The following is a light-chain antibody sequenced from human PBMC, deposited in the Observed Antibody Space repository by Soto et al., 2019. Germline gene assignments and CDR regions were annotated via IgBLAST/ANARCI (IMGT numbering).Light chain of an antibody. Sequence: DIQMTQSPSTLSASVGDRVTITCRATQSIRSWLAWFQQKPGKAPKLLIYDASSLESGVPSRFSCSGSETECSLTISSLQPDDFATYYCQQYNSSPLTFGGGTQVEIK. CDR2: DAS. J-gene: IGKJ4*01. CDR1: QSIRSW. CDR3: QQYNSSPLT. V-gene: IGKV1-5*01.